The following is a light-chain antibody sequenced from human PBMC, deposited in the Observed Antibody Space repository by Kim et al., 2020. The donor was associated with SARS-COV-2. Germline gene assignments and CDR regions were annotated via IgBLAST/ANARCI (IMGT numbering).Light chain of an antibody. J-gene: IGLJ2*01. Sequence: GHSVAISCTGTSSDVGAYNYVSWYQQHPGQAPKLMIYEVNKRPSGVPDRFSGSKSGNTASLTVSGLQAEDEADYYCSSYAGTNNLIFGGGTQLTAL. CDR2: EVN. CDR1: SSDVGAYNY. V-gene: IGLV2-8*01. CDR3: SSYAGTNNLI.